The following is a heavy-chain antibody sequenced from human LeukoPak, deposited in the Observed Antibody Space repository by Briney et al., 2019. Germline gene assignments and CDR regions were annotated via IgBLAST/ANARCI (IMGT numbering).Heavy chain of an antibody. D-gene: IGHD2-2*01. CDR3: ARLGAPPSLPGGDYYYGMDV. Sequence: GESLKISCKGSGYSFTSYWIGWVRPMPGKGLEWMGIIYPGDSDTRYSPSSQGQVTISADKSISTAYLQWSSLKASDTAMYYCARLGAPPSLPGGDYYYGMDVWGQGTTVTVSS. V-gene: IGHV5-51*01. CDR1: GYSFTSYW. CDR2: IYPGDSDT. J-gene: IGHJ6*02.